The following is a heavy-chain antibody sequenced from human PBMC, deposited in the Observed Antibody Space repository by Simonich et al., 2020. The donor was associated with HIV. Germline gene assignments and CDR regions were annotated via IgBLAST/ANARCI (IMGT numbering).Heavy chain of an antibody. CDR3: AGDSSAYYYHY. D-gene: IGHD3-22*01. CDR2: INHSGST. CDR1: GGSFSNYY. J-gene: IGHJ4*02. Sequence: QVQLQQWGAGLLEPSETLSLTCAVYGGSFSNYYWSWIRQPPGKGLEWIGEINHSGSTNYNPSLKSRVTISVHTSKKQFSLKVTSVTAADTAVYYCAGDSSAYYYHYWGQGTLVTVSS. V-gene: IGHV4-34*01.